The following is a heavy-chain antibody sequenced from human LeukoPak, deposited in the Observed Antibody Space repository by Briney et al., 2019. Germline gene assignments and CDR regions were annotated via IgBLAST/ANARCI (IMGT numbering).Heavy chain of an antibody. CDR2: IYPGDSDT. D-gene: IGHD2-15*01. J-gene: IGHJ3*02. CDR3: ARRVGDCSGGSCYHGAFDI. CDR1: GYSFTSYW. V-gene: IGHV5-51*01. Sequence: GESLKISCKGSGYSFTSYWIGWVRQMPGKGLEWMGIIYPGDSDTRYSPSFQGQVTISADKSISTAYLQWSSLKASDTAMYYCARRVGDCSGGSCYHGAFDIWGQGTMVTVSS.